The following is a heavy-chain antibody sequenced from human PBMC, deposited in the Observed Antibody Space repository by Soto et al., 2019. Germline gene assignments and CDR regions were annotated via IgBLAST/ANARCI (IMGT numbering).Heavy chain of an antibody. CDR1: GFTFSSYA. CDR2: ISYDGSNK. CDR3: ARGGYDPPYGMDV. Sequence: QVQLVESGGGVVQPGRSLRLSCAASGFTFSSYAMHWVRQAPGKGLEWVAVISYDGSNKYYADSVKGRFTISRDNSKNTLYLQMNSLRAEDTAVYYCARGGYDPPYGMDVWGQGTTVTVSS. D-gene: IGHD5-12*01. V-gene: IGHV3-30-3*01. J-gene: IGHJ6*02.